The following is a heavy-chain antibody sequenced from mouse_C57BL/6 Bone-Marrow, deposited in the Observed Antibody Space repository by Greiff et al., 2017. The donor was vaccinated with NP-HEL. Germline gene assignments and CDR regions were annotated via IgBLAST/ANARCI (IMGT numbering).Heavy chain of an antibody. CDR3: ARGRTVVAPMDY. CDR1: GFSLTSYG. V-gene: IGHV2-2*01. Sequence: QVQLQQSGPGLVQPSQSLSITCTVSGFSLTSYGVHWVRQSPGKGLEWLGVIWSGGSTDYNAAFISRLSISKDNSKSQVFFKMNSLQADDTAIYYCARGRTVVAPMDYWGQGTSVTVSS. J-gene: IGHJ4*01. D-gene: IGHD1-1*01. CDR2: IWSGGST.